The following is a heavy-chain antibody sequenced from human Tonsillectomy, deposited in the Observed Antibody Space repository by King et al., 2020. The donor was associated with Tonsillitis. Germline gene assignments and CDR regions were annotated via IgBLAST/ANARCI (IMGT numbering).Heavy chain of an antibody. V-gene: IGHV3-30-3*01. CDR2: ISYGGTNK. CDR3: ARDRGRRLQSHFDY. Sequence: VQLVESGGGVVQPGRSLRLSCAASGFTFSSYAMNWVRQAPGKGLEWVAVISYGGTNKYYADSVKGRFTISRDNSKNTLFLQMNSLRVEDTAVYYCARDRGRRLQSHFDYWGQGTLVTVSS. J-gene: IGHJ4*02. CDR1: GFTFSSYA. D-gene: IGHD5-24*01.